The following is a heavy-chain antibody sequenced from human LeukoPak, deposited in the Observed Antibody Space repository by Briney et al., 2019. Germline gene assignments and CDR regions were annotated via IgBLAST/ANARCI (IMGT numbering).Heavy chain of an antibody. J-gene: IGHJ4*02. Sequence: GGSLRLSCAASGFTFSSYWMSWVRQAPGKGLEWVANIKQDGSEKYYVDSVKGRFTISRDNAKNSLYLQMNSLRAEDTAIYYCAKDGGGWYTSGWYYFDSWGQGTLVTVSS. D-gene: IGHD6-19*01. CDR1: GFTFSSYW. V-gene: IGHV3-7*03. CDR3: AKDGGGWYTSGWYYFDS. CDR2: IKQDGSEK.